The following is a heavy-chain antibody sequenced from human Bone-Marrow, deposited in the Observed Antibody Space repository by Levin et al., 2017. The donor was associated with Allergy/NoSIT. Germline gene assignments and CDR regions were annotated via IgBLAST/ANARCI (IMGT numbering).Heavy chain of an antibody. D-gene: IGHD3-10*01. Sequence: SETLSLTCTVSGFSISTSGYYWSWIRQLPGTGLEWIGFISYSGSTNYNPSLMGRVTISTHTSDNHFSLKLSSVTAADTALYYCARDDYYGSGSNAFHIWGQGTMVTVSS. CDR3: ARDDYYGSGSNAFHI. CDR2: ISYSGST. J-gene: IGHJ3*02. V-gene: IGHV4-31*03. CDR1: GFSISTSGYY.